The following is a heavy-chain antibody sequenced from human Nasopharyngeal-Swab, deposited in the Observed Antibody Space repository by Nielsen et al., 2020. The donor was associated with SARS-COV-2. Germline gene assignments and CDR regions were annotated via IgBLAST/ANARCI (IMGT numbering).Heavy chain of an antibody. CDR3: AGGDGFPEGDY. V-gene: IGHV3-11*03. J-gene: IGHJ4*02. Sequence: GGSLRLSCAASGFTFSAYYMSWIRQAPGKGLEWVSYISSSSSYTNYADSVKGRFTISRDNAKNSLYLQMNSLRAEDTAVYYCAGGDGFPEGDYWGQGTLVTVSS. CDR2: ISSSSSYT. CDR1: GFTFSAYY. D-gene: IGHD5-24*01.